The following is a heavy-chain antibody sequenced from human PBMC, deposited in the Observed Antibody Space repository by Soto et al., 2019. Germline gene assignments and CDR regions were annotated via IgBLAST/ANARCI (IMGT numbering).Heavy chain of an antibody. D-gene: IGHD3-22*01. CDR3: ARLGQTYDSSGYYSSSFDY. CDR1: GGTFSSYA. CDR2: IIPIFGTA. Sequence: SVKVSCKASGGTFSSYAISWVRQAPGQGLEWMGGIIPIFGTANYAQKFQGRVTITADESTSTAYMELSSLRSEDTAVYYCARLGQTYDSSGYYSSSFDYWGQGTLVTVSS. J-gene: IGHJ4*02. V-gene: IGHV1-69*13.